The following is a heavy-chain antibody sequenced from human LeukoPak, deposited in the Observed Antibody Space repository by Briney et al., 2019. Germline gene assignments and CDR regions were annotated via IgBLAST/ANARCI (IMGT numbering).Heavy chain of an antibody. CDR3: ARVPFGDFNAFDI. CDR1: GFTFSNYS. J-gene: IGHJ3*02. V-gene: IGHV3-21*01. CDR2: ISSSTSYI. D-gene: IGHD3-10*01. Sequence: PGGSLRLSCVASGFTFSNYSMNWVRQAPGRGLEWVSSISSSTSYIYYADSVKGRFTISRDNAKNSLYLQMNSLRAEDTAVYYCARVPFGDFNAFDIWGQGTMVTVSS.